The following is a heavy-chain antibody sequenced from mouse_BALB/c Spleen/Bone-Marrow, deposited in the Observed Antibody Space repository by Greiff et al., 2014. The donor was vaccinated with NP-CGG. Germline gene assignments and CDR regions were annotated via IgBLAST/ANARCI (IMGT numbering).Heavy chain of an antibody. V-gene: IGHV14-3*02. D-gene: IGHD2-1*01. CDR2: IDPANGNN. CDR3: ASSGNYEGGAMDY. CDR1: GFNIKDTY. J-gene: IGHJ4*01. Sequence: VQLQQSGAELVKPGASVKLSFTASGFNIKDTYMHWGKPRPEQGLEGIGRIDPANGNNKYVPTFQGKATITADTSSNTAYLQLSSLTSEDTAVYYCASSGNYEGGAMDYWGQGISVTVSS.